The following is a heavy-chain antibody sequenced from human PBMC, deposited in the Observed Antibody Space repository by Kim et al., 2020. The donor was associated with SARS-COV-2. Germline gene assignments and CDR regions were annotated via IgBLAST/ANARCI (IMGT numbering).Heavy chain of an antibody. CDR1: GFTFSSYW. D-gene: IGHD2-8*02. CDR3: AREEQPIGFSVVVYAMGRYWADQFDY. CDR2: IKQDGSEK. V-gene: IGHV3-7*03. J-gene: IGHJ4*02. Sequence: GGSLRLSCAASGFTFSSYWMSWVRQAPGKGLEWVATIKQDGSEKYYVDSVKGRFTISRDNAKNTLYLQMNSLRAEDTAVYYCAREEQPIGFSVVVYAMGRYWADQFDYWGQGTLVTVSS.